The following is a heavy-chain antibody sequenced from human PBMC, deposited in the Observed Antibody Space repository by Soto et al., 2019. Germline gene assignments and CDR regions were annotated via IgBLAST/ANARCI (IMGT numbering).Heavy chain of an antibody. Sequence: GGSLRLSCAASGFTFSNFWMIWVRQAPGKGLEWVANIKHNGSETYYVDSVKGRITISRDNAKNSLYLQMNRLRVEDTAVYYCAREGDCGGGRCHTGLKSWGRGTLVTVSS. CDR1: GFTFSNFW. CDR2: IKHNGSET. V-gene: IGHV3-7*01. CDR3: AREGDCGGGRCHTGLKS. D-gene: IGHD2-15*01. J-gene: IGHJ5*02.